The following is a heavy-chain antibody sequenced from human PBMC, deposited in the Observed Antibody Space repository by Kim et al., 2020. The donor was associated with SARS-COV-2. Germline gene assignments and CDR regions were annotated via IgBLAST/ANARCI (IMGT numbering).Heavy chain of an antibody. Sequence: GGSLRLSCAASGFTFSDYYMSWIRQAPGKGLEWVSYISSSSSYTNYADSVKGRFTISRDNAKNSLYLQMNSLRAEDTAVYYCARVSQIRYFDWLLDYWGQGTLVTVSS. V-gene: IGHV3-11*05. CDR1: GFTFSDYY. D-gene: IGHD3-9*01. J-gene: IGHJ4*02. CDR2: ISSSSSYT. CDR3: ARVSQIRYFDWLLDY.